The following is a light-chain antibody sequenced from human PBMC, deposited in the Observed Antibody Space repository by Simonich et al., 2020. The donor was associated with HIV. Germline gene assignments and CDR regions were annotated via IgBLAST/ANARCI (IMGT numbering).Light chain of an antibody. Sequence: DLQMTQSPSTLSASVGDSVTITCRASQTISSWLAWYQQKPGKAPNLLIYKASSLESGVPSRFSGRGSGTEFTLTISSLQPDDFATYYCQQYNNYPVTCGQGTKVEIK. J-gene: IGKJ1*01. CDR1: QTISSW. CDR2: KAS. V-gene: IGKV1-5*03. CDR3: QQYNNYPVT.